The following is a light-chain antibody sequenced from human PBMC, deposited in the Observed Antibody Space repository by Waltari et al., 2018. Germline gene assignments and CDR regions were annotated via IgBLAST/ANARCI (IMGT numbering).Light chain of an antibody. CDR2: GAS. J-gene: IGKJ2*01. CDR3: QQYNIPYT. Sequence: ELVMTQSPATLSVSPGERATLSCRASQSVSSNLAWYQQKPGQAPRLLIYGASTRATGIPARFSGSGSGTEFTLTISSLQSEDFAVYYCQQYNIPYTFGQGTKLEIK. CDR1: QSVSSN. V-gene: IGKV3-15*01.